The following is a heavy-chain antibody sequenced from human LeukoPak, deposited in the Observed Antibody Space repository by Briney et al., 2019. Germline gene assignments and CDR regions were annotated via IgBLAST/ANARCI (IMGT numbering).Heavy chain of an antibody. D-gene: IGHD6-13*01. CDR1: GYRFTSYW. Sequence: GESLKISCKGSGYRFTSYWIGWVRQMPAKGLEWMGIIYPGHSDTRYSPSFQGQVTISADKSISTAYLQWSSLKASDTAMYYCARDLSWYGLGSDYWGQGTLVTVSS. CDR2: IYPGHSDT. CDR3: ARDLSWYGLGSDY. J-gene: IGHJ4*02. V-gene: IGHV5-51*01.